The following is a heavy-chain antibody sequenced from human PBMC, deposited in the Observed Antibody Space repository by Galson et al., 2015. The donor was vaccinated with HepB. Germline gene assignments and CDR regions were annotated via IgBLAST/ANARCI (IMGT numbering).Heavy chain of an antibody. CDR1: GYSFTRYA. V-gene: IGHV7-4-1*02. CDR2: IDTNTGNP. CDR3: ARDNSGSNLDY. Sequence: SVKVSCKASGYSFTRYAMNWVRQAPGQGLEWMGWIDTNTGNPTYAQGFAGHFVFSLDTSVSTAYLQISSLKAEDTAVYYCARDNSGSNLDYWGQGTLVTVSS. J-gene: IGHJ4*02. D-gene: IGHD3-22*01.